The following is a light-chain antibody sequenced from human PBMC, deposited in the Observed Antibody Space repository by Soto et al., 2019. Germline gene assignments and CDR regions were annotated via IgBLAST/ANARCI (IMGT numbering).Light chain of an antibody. V-gene: IGKV1-33*01. CDR1: QDISNY. CDR2: DAS. J-gene: IGKJ3*01. Sequence: DIQMTQSPSSLSASVGDRVTITCQASQDISNYLNWYQQKPGKAPKLLIYDASNLETGVPSRFSGSGSGTDFTFTISSLQPQDIATYDCQQYDNRFRLGRPLFTFGPGTKVDI. CDR3: QQYDNRFRLGRPLFT.